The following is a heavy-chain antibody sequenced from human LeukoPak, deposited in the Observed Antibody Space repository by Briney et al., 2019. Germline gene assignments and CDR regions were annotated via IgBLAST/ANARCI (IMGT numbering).Heavy chain of an antibody. J-gene: IGHJ3*02. CDR2: INHSGST. Sequence: PSETLSLTCAVYVGSFSGYYWSWIRQPPGKGLEWIGEINHSGSTNYNPSLKSRVTISVDTSKNQFSLKLSSVTAADTAVYYCARARPHGAFDIWGQGTMVTVSS. V-gene: IGHV4-34*01. CDR3: ARARPHGAFDI. CDR1: VGSFSGYY.